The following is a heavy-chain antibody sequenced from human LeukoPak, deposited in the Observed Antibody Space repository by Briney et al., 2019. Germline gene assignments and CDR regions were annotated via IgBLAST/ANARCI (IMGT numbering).Heavy chain of an antibody. CDR3: AGHGGTRVTLVQVYYFDY. CDR2: ISHSGSA. CDR1: GGSISNTDW. J-gene: IGHJ4*02. D-gene: IGHD4-11*01. V-gene: IGHV4-4*02. Sequence: PSGTLSLTCAVSGGSISNTDWWSWVRQPPGQGLEWIGEISHSGSANYSPSLKSRVTISTDKSKNQFSLRLSSVTAADTAVYYCAGHGGTRVTLVQVYYFDYWGQGTLVTVSS.